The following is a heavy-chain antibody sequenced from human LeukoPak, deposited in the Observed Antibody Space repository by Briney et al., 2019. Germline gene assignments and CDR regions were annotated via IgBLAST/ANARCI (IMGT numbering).Heavy chain of an antibody. V-gene: IGHV5-51*01. Sequence: GASLKISCKGSGYSFTSYWIGGGRQMPGKGLEGMGIIFPGDSDTTYSPSFQGQVPISPDKSISTAYLQWSSLKASDTAMYYCARFGSYGGRKTRFDYWGQGPLVTVSS. CDR3: ARFGSYGGRKTRFDY. CDR1: GYSFTSYW. D-gene: IGHD5-18*01. J-gene: IGHJ4*02. CDR2: IFPGDSDT.